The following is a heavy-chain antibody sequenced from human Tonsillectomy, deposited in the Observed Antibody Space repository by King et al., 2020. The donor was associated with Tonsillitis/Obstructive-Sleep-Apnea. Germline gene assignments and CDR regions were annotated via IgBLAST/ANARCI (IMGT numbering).Heavy chain of an antibody. CDR2: IIPSFGAA. CDR1: GGTLSRSA. D-gene: IGHD6-6*01. Sequence: QLVQSGAEVKKPGSSVKVSCKASGGTLSRSAISWVRQAPGQGLEWMGGIIPSFGAAKYAQKFQGRLTISADEATNTAYMQLSMLRSEDTAVYYCAGLPDRLNHYYMDVWGKGTTVTVSS. V-gene: IGHV1-69*12. CDR3: AGLPDRLNHYYMDV. J-gene: IGHJ6*03.